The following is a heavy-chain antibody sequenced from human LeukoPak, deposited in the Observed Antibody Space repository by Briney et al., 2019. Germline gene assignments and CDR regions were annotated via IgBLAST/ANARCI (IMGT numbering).Heavy chain of an antibody. Sequence: ASVKVSCKASGYTFTGYYMHWVRQAPGQGLEWMGWINPNSGGTNYAQKFQGRVTMTRDTSISTAYMELSRLRSDDTAVYYCASGRRTPAREAAGNFDYWGQGTLVTVSS. V-gene: IGHV1-2*02. CDR2: INPNSGGT. CDR3: ASGRRTPAREAAGNFDY. CDR1: GYTFTGYY. D-gene: IGHD6-13*01. J-gene: IGHJ4*02.